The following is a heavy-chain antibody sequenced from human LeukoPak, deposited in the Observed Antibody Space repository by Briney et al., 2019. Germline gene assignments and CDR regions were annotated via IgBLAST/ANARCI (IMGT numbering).Heavy chain of an antibody. J-gene: IGHJ4*02. Sequence: SETLSLTCTVSGGSISSYYWSWIRQPPGKGLEWIGCIYYSGSTNYNPSLKSRVTISVDTSKNQFSLKLSSVTAADTAVYYCARNRAVAGYFDYWGQGTLVTVSS. V-gene: IGHV4-59*12. CDR1: GGSISSYY. D-gene: IGHD6-19*01. CDR3: ARNRAVAGYFDY. CDR2: IYYSGST.